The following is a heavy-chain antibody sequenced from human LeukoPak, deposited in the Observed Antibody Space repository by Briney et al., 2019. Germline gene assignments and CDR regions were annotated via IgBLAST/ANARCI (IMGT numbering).Heavy chain of an antibody. Sequence: GGSLRLSCAASGFTFRSYAMHWVRQAPGKGLEWEAAISYDGSNKKYADSVKGRFTVSRDNSKNTLYLQMNSLRAEDTAVYYCAREGGEWELLRTFDYWGQGTLVTVSS. CDR2: ISYDGSNK. V-gene: IGHV3-30*04. J-gene: IGHJ4*02. CDR3: AREGGEWELLRTFDY. D-gene: IGHD1-26*01. CDR1: GFTFRSYA.